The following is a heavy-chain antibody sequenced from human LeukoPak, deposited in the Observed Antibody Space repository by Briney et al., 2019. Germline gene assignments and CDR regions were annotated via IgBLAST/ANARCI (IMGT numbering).Heavy chain of an antibody. CDR1: GGSFSGYY. V-gene: IGHV4-34*01. CDR2: INHSGST. Sequence: SETLSLTCAVYGGSFSGYYWSWIRQPPGKGLEWIGEINHSGSTNYNPSLKSRVTISVDTSKNQFSLKLSSVTAADTAVYYCARVLFWIRPLYNWFDPWGQGTPVTVSS. J-gene: IGHJ5*02. CDR3: ARVLFWIRPLYNWFDP. D-gene: IGHD3-3*01.